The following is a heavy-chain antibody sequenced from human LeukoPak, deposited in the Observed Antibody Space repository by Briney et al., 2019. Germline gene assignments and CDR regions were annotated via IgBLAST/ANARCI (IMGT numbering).Heavy chain of an antibody. CDR2: ISSSSSYI. CDR1: GFTFSSYS. D-gene: IGHD5-12*01. J-gene: IGHJ6*04. CDR3: ARDPGGPVATYYYYGMDV. Sequence: SGGSLRLSCAASGFTFSSYSMNWVRQAPGKGLEWVSSISSSSSYIYYADSVKGRFTISRDNAKNSLYLQMNSLRAEDTAVYYCARDPGGPVATYYYYGMDVWGKGTTVTVSS. V-gene: IGHV3-21*01.